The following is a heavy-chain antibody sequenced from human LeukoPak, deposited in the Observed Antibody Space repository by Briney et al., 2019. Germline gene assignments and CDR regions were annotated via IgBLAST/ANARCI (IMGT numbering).Heavy chain of an antibody. CDR3: ARDPYSGTYGNTYYYYMDV. J-gene: IGHJ6*03. CDR1: GFTFSSYS. CDR2: ISSSSSTL. Sequence: GGSLRLSCTVSGFTFSSYSMNWVRQAPGKGLEWVSFISSSSSTLHYADSVKGRFTISRDNARNSLYLQMNSLRVEDTAVYYCARDPYSGTYGNTYYYYMDVWGKGTTVTISS. V-gene: IGHV3-48*04. D-gene: IGHD1-26*01.